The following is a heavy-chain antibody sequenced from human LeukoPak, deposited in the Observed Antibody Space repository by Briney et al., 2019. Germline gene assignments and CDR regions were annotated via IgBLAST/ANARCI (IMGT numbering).Heavy chain of an antibody. CDR1: GFTFSSYE. J-gene: IGHJ4*02. CDR3: ARDLGDIVTTMIFDY. D-gene: IGHD5-12*01. CDR2: ISSSGSTI. Sequence: RGSLRLSCAASGFTFSSYEMNWVRQAPGKGLEGVSYISSSGSTIYYADSVKGRFTISRDNAKNSLYLQMNSLRAEDTAVYYCARDLGDIVTTMIFDYWGQGTLVTVSS. V-gene: IGHV3-48*03.